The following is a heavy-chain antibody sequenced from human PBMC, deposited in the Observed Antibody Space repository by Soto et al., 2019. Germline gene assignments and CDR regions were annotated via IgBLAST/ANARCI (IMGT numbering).Heavy chain of an antibody. CDR1: GFTFSSYA. CDR2: ISGSGGST. D-gene: IGHD3-9*01. J-gene: IGHJ4*02. V-gene: IGHV3-23*01. Sequence: GGSLRLSCAASGFTFSSYAMSWVRQAPGKGLEWVSAISGSGGSTYYADSVKGRFTISRDNPKNTLYLQMNSLRAEDTAVYYCAKATFYDILTGYQYYFDYWGQGTLVTVSS. CDR3: AKATFYDILTGYQYYFDY.